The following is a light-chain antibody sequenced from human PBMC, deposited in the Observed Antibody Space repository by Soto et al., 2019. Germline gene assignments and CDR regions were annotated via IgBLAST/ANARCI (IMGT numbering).Light chain of an antibody. Sequence: QSALTQPRSVSGSPGQSVTISCTGTSSDVGSYDYVSWYQQQPGKAPKLMIYDVNKRPSGVPDRFSGSKSGNTASLTVSGLRADDEADYYCCSYAGSYTYLFGTGTQLTVL. CDR3: CSYAGSYTYL. CDR1: SSDVGSYDY. CDR2: DVN. J-gene: IGLJ1*01. V-gene: IGLV2-11*01.